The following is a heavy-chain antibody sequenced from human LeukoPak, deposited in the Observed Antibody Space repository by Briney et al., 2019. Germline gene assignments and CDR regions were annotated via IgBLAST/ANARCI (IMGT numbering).Heavy chain of an antibody. D-gene: IGHD2-15*01. V-gene: IGHV1-3*01. CDR1: GYTFTSYA. CDR3: ASSLHCSGGSCYSGVYYYYGMDV. CDR2: INAGNGNT. Sequence: ASVKVSCKASGYTFTSYAMHWMRQAPGQRLEWMGWINAGNGNTKYSQKFQGRVTITRDTSASTAYMELSSLRSEGTAVYYCASSLHCSGGSCYSGVYYYYGMDVWGQGTTVTVSS. J-gene: IGHJ6*02.